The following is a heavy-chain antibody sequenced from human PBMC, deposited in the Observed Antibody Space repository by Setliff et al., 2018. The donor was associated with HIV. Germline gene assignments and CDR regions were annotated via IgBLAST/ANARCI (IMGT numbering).Heavy chain of an antibody. CDR1: GGTFSSFG. J-gene: IGHJ4*02. V-gene: IGHV1-69*06. CDR2: IIPIFGTT. CDR3: AREGGGHSTAFDY. D-gene: IGHD4-17*01. Sequence: GASVKVSCKTSGGTFSSFGISWVRQAPGQGLEWMGRIIPIFGTTNHAQKFQGRVTITVDKSTSTAYMELSSLRSEDTAVYYCAREGGGHSTAFDYWGQGTLVTVSS.